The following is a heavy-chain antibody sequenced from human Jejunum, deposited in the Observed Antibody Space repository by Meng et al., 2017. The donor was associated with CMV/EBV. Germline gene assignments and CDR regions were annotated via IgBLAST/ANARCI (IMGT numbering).Heavy chain of an antibody. CDR1: GFTFSSYG. CDR2: IRYDGRST. CDR3: AKGGPMVGATIEY. Sequence: AASGFTFSSYGRHWVRQAPDKGLEWVAFIRYDGRSTNYSDSVRGRFTVSRDNSKNILYLYMNSLTAEDTAVYYCAKGGPMVGATIEYWGRGTLVTVSS. J-gene: IGHJ4*02. V-gene: IGHV3-30*02. D-gene: IGHD1-26*01.